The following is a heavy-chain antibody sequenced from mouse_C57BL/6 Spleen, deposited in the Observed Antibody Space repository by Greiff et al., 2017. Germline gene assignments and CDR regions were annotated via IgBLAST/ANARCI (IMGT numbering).Heavy chain of an antibody. CDR2: IDPSDSYT. CDR1: GYTFTSYW. D-gene: IGHD3-2*02. Sequence: QVQLQQPGAELVMPGASVKLSCKASGYTFTSYWMHWVKQRPGQGLEWIGEIDPSDSYTNYNQKFKGKSTLTVDKSSSTAYMQLSSLTSEDSAVYYCARSETAQASYAMDYWGQGTSVTVSS. J-gene: IGHJ4*01. V-gene: IGHV1-69*01. CDR3: ARSETAQASYAMDY.